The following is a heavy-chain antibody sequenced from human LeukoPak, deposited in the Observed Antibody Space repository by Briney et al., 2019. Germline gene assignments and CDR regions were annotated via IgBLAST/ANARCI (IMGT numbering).Heavy chain of an antibody. D-gene: IGHD3-9*01. CDR2: IYYSGST. Sequence: SETLSLTCTVSGGSISSTGHYWGWIRQPPGKGLEWIGSIYYSGSTYYNPSLKSRVTISVDTSKNQFSLKLSSVTAADTAVYYCATTYPNYDILTGYYPIYFDYWGQGTLVTVSS. J-gene: IGHJ4*02. CDR1: GGSISSTGHY. CDR3: ATTYPNYDILTGYYPIYFDY. V-gene: IGHV4-39*01.